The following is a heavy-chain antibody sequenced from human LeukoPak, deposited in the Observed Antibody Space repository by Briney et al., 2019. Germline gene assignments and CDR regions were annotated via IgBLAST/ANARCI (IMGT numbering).Heavy chain of an antibody. CDR1: GFTFSSYS. J-gene: IGHJ6*04. CDR2: ISSSSSII. D-gene: IGHD3-10*01. Sequence: GGSLRLSCAASGFTFSSYSMNWVRQAPGKGLEWVSYISSSSSIIYYADSVKGRFTISRDNAKNSLYLQMNSLRAEDTSVYYCAGRLSSDSYYMDVWGKGTTVTVSS. CDR3: AGRLSSDSYYMDV. V-gene: IGHV3-48*01.